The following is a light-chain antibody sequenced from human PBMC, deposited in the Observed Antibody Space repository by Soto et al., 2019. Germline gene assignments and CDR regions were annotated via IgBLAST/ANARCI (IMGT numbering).Light chain of an antibody. CDR2: KAS. CDR3: QQYNSYLWT. V-gene: IGKV1-5*03. CDR1: QSISSW. Sequence: DIQMTQSPSTLSASVGDRVTITCRASQSISSWLAWYQQKPGKAPKLLIYKASSLESGVPSRFSGSGSGTEFTLTISSLQPDDFATEYYQQYNSYLWTFGQGTKVEIK. J-gene: IGKJ1*01.